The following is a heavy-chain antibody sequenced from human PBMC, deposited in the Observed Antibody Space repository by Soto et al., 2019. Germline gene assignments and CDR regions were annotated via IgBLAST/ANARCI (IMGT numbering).Heavy chain of an antibody. V-gene: IGHV1-18*01. D-gene: IGHD3-22*01. Sequence: QVQLVQSGAEVKKPGASVKVSCKASGYTFTSYGISWVRQAPGQGLEWMGWISAYNGNTNYAQKIQGRVTMTTDTSTSTAYMELRSLGSDDTAVYYCARAVDYYDSSGYYTHEYFQHWGQGTLVTVSS. CDR3: ARAVDYYDSSGYYTHEYFQH. J-gene: IGHJ1*01. CDR2: ISAYNGNT. CDR1: GYTFTSYG.